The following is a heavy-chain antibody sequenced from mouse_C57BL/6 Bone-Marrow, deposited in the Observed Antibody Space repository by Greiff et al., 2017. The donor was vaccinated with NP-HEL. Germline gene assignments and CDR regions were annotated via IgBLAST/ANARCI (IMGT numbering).Heavy chain of an antibody. D-gene: IGHD2-1*01. V-gene: IGHV5-6*01. CDR1: GFTFSSYG. CDR2: ISSGGSYT. Sequence: EVQVVESGGDLVKPGGSLKLSCAASGFTFSSYGMSWVRQTPDKRLEWVATISSGGSYTYYPDSVKGRFTISRDNAKNTLYLQMSSLKSEDTAMYYCARPLYYGNYWDYWGQGTTLTVSS. J-gene: IGHJ2*01. CDR3: ARPLYYGNYWDY.